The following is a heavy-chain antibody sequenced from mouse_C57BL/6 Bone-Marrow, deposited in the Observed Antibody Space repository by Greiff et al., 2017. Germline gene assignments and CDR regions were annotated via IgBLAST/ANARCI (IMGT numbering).Heavy chain of an antibody. CDR1: GYTFTDYY. CDR3: ARKGNYSNYVYAMDY. D-gene: IGHD2-5*01. V-gene: IGHV1-76*01. Sequence: QVQLQQSGAELVRPGASVKLSCKASGYTFTDYYINWVKQRPGQGLEWIARIYPGSGNTYYNEKFKGKATLTAEKSSSTACMQRSSLTSEDSAVYFCARKGNYSNYVYAMDYWGQGTSVTVYS. J-gene: IGHJ4*01. CDR2: IYPGSGNT.